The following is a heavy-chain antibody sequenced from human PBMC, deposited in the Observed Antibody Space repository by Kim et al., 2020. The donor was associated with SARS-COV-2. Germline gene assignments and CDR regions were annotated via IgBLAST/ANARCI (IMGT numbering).Heavy chain of an antibody. CDR2: ISYDGSNK. CDR3: ARDWYDSSGYSFGMDV. CDR1: GFTFSSYA. J-gene: IGHJ6*02. Sequence: GGSLRLSCAASGFTFSSYAMHWVRQAPGKGLEWVAVISYDGSNKYYADSVKGRFTISRDNSKNTLYLQMNSLRAEDTAVYYCARDWYDSSGYSFGMDVWGQGTTVTASS. V-gene: IGHV3-30*04. D-gene: IGHD3-22*01.